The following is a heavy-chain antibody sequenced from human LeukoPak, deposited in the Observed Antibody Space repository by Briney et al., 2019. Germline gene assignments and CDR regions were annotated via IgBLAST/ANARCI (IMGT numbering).Heavy chain of an antibody. CDR3: ARDIAVELYYYYMDV. V-gene: IGHV1-2*02. Sequence: ASVKVSCKASGGTFSSYAISWVRQAPGQGLEWMGWINPNSGGTNYAQKFQGRVTMTRDTSISTAYMELSRLRSDDTAVYYCARDIAVELYYYYMDVWGKGTTVTVSS. CDR1: GGTFSSYA. CDR2: INPNSGGT. D-gene: IGHD6-19*01. J-gene: IGHJ6*03.